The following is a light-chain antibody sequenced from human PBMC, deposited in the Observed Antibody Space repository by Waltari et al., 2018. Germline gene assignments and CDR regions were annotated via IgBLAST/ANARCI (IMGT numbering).Light chain of an antibody. CDR1: SSNIGTDY. J-gene: IGLJ3*02. V-gene: IGLV1-47*01. CDR2: RNN. Sequence: QSVLTQPPSASGAPGQRVTISCSGSSSNIGTDYVYWYQQFPGTAPKLLIYRNNRRPSGVLDRFSASKSGTSASLAISGLRSEDEADYYCATWDDSLSGWVFGGGTKVTVL. CDR3: ATWDDSLSGWV.